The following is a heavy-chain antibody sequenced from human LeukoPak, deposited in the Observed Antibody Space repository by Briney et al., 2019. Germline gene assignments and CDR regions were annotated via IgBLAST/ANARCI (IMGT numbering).Heavy chain of an antibody. CDR2: ISSSSSYI. V-gene: IGHV3-21*01. CDR3: ARGGAVAPKFNFDY. Sequence: GSLRLSCAASGFTFSSHSMNWVRQPPGKGLEWVSSISSSSSYIYYADSVKGRFTISRDNAKNSLYLQMNSLRAEDTAVYYCARGGAVAPKFNFDYWGQGTLVTVSS. J-gene: IGHJ4*02. D-gene: IGHD6-19*01. CDR1: GFTFSSHS.